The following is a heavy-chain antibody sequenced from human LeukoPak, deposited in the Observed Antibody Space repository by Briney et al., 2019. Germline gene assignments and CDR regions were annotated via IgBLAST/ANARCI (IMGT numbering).Heavy chain of an antibody. J-gene: IGHJ3*02. CDR2: ISGSGGST. Sequence: GGSLRLSCAASGFTFSSYAMSWVRQAPGTGLEWVSAISGSGGSTYYADSVKGRFTISRDNSKNTLYLQMNSLTAEHTAVYYCAKDSSRYGGNYNDAFDIWGQATMLTVSS. CDR1: GFTFSSYA. D-gene: IGHD4/OR15-4a*01. V-gene: IGHV3-23*01. CDR3: AKDSSRYGGNYNDAFDI.